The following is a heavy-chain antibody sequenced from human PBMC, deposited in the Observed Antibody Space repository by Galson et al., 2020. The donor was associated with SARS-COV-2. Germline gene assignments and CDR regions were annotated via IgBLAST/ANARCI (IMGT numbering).Heavy chain of an antibody. CDR3: ARDSVLRYFDWSYYYYGMDV. V-gene: IGHV4-59*01. Sequence: ASETLSLTCTVSGGSISSYYWSWIRQPPGKGLEWIGYIYYSGSTNYNPSLKSRVTISVDTSKNQFSLKLSSVTAADTAVYYCARDSVLRYFDWSYYYYGMDVWGQGTTVTVSS. CDR1: GGSISSYY. D-gene: IGHD3-9*01. CDR2: IYYSGST. J-gene: IGHJ6*02.